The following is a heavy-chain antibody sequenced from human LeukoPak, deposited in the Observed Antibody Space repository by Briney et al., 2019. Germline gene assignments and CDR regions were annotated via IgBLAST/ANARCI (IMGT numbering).Heavy chain of an antibody. V-gene: IGHV1-2*02. CDR1: GYTFTGYY. J-gene: IGHJ4*01. Sequence: RASVKVSCKASGYTFTGYYIHWVRQAPGQGLEWMGWINPNSGGTNYAQKFQGRVTMTRDTSITTAYMELSRLRSDDTAVYYRARGGVDIVATIGSYYFDYWGHGTLVTVSS. CDR3: ARGGVDIVATIGSYYFDY. CDR2: INPNSGGT. D-gene: IGHD5-12*01.